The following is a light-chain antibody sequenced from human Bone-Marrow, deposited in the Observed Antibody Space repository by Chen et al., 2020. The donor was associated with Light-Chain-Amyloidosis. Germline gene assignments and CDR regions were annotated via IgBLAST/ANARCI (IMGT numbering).Light chain of an antibody. Sequence: NFMLTQPHSVSESPGKTVIISCTRSSGSIATNYVQWYQQRPGSSPTTVIYEDDQRPSGVPVRFSGSIDRSSNSASLTISGLKTEEEADYYCQSYQGSSQGVFGGGTKLTVL. CDR3: QSYQGSSQGV. J-gene: IGLJ3*02. CDR2: EDD. V-gene: IGLV6-57*01. CDR1: SGSIATNY.